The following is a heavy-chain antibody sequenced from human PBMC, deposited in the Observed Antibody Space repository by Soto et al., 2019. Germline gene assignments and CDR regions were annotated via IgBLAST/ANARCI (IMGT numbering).Heavy chain of an antibody. CDR1: GFTFSNYA. V-gene: IGHV3-23*01. Sequence: GGSLRLSCAPSGFTFSNYAMSWVRQAPGKGLEWVSGISTRGANTHYADSVRRRFTISRDNSKNTVDLQMNNLTAEDTALYYCARVTLRGGHSDNWGQGPRVTVSS. D-gene: IGHD1-26*01. J-gene: IGHJ4*02. CDR2: ISTRGANT. CDR3: ARVTLRGGHSDN.